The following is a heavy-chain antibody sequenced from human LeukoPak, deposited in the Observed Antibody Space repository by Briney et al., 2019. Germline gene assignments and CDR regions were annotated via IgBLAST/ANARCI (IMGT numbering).Heavy chain of an antibody. CDR2: IYHSGST. J-gene: IGHJ4*02. CDR1: GYSISSGYY. V-gene: IGHV4-38-2*02. CDR3: ARVGSPGAFDY. Sequence: PSETLSLTCTVSGYSISSGYYWGWIRQPPGKGLEWIGSIYHSGSTYYNPSLKSRVTISVDTSKNQFSLKLSSVTAADTAVYYCARVGSPGAFDYWGQGTLVTVSS. D-gene: IGHD1-26*01.